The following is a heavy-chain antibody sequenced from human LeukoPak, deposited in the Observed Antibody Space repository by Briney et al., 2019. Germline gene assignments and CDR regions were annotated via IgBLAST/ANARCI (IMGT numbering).Heavy chain of an antibody. CDR3: ARETIWSGYYHFDY. CDR2: IDIEGSST. J-gene: IGHJ4*02. Sequence: GGSLRLSCAASGFTFSSHRMHWVRQAPGKELVWVSHIDIEGSSTRYADSVKGRFTISRDNAKNTLYLQMNSLRAEDTAVYYCARETIWSGYYHFDYWGQGTLVTVSS. D-gene: IGHD3-3*01. CDR1: GFTFSSHR. V-gene: IGHV3-74*01.